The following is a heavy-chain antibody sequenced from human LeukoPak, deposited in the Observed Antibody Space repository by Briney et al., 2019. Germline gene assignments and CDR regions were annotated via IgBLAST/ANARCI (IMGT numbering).Heavy chain of an antibody. J-gene: IGHJ6*02. CDR1: GGSISSYY. V-gene: IGHV4-4*07. CDR3: ASGEGSDPYYYYGMDV. D-gene: IGHD3-10*01. Sequence: PSETLSLTCTVSGGSISSYYWSWIRQPAGKGLEWIGRIYTSGSTNYNPPLKSRVTMSVDTSKNQFSLKLSSVTAADTAVYYCASGEGSDPYYYYGMDVWGQGTTVTVSS. CDR2: IYTSGST.